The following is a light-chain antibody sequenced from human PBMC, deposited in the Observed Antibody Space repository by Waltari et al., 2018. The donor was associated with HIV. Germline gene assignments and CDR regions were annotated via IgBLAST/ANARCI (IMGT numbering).Light chain of an antibody. CDR2: GAS. Sequence: IQMTQSPSSLSASVGARLTITCRASQSIDTFLNWYQQTSGKAPKLLIVGASNLQRGIPSRFGGSGSGTEFTLTVNSLQPEDFATYYCQQNSRTPQTFGQGTRLE. V-gene: IGKV1-39*01. CDR3: QQNSRTPQT. J-gene: IGKJ5*01. CDR1: QSIDTF.